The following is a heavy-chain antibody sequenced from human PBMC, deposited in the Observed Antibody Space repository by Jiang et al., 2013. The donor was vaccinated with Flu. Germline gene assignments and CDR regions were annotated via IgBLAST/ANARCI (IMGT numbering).Heavy chain of an antibody. CDR2: IWYDGSNK. D-gene: IGHD1-26*01. V-gene: IGHV3-33*08. CDR3: ARDRQEWELLELQGMDV. J-gene: IGHJ6*02. Sequence: QLLESGGGLVRPGGSLRLSCAASGITFSSYAMSWVRQAPGKGLEWVAVIWYDGSNKYYADSVKGRLTISRDNSKNTLYLQMNSLRAEDTAVYYCARDRQEWELLELQGMDVWGQGTTVTVSS. CDR1: GITFSSYA.